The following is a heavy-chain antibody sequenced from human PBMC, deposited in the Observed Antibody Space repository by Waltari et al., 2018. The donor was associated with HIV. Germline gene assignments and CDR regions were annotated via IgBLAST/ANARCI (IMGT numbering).Heavy chain of an antibody. CDR1: GDPLTGYY. D-gene: IGHD3-10*01. CDR2: ADHRGNT. Sequence: QLQQWGAGLLRPSETLYLTCAVYGDPLTGYYWSWIRQSPQWGLERIGEADHRGNTHYAPSLQSRVTISVDASKNQFSLSLASVTAADQGVYFCARAREIQTSEVLFYYYYYYMDIWGSGTTVTVS. CDR3: ARAREIQTSEVLFYYYYYYMDI. V-gene: IGHV4-34*01. J-gene: IGHJ6*03.